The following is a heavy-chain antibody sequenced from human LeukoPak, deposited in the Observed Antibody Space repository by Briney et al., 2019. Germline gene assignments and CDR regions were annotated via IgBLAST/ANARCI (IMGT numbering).Heavy chain of an antibody. D-gene: IGHD2-15*01. CDR2: IYYSGST. CDR3: ARSLIAAGNWFDP. Sequence: PSQTLSLTCIVSGGSISSGDYYWSWIRQPPGKGLEWIGYIYYSGSTYYNPSLKSRVTISADTSKNQFSLKLSSVTAADTAVYYCARSLIAAGNWFDPWGQGTLVTVSS. J-gene: IGHJ5*02. V-gene: IGHV4-30-4*01. CDR1: GGSISSGDYY.